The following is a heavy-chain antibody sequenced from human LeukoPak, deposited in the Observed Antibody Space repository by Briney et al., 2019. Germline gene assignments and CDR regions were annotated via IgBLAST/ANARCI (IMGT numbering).Heavy chain of an antibody. CDR3: VKVAKYYYGSETYYFFEH. J-gene: IGHJ4*02. Sequence: GGSLRLSCAASGFIFSNYELTWVRQAPGKGLEWISFISNSGSTIYYADSVRGRFTISRDNAKNSLDLQMNSLRVEDTGIYYCVKVAKYYYGSETYYFFEHWGQGTPVTASS. CDR1: GFIFSNYE. D-gene: IGHD3-10*01. V-gene: IGHV3-48*03. CDR2: ISNSGSTI.